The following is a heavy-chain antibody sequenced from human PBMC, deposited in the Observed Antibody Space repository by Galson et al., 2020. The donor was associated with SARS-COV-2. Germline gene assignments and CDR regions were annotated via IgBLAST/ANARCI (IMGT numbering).Heavy chain of an antibody. CDR1: GHTFRKYT. CDR3: ARAVGTAVFYYWYFDL. J-gene: IGHJ2*01. Sequence: GGYLRLSCAASGHTFRKYTMNWVRQAPGKGQEWLSSMSSSGSQIYYTASVRGRFTISRDDDSNSLFLQMNSLRAEDTAVYYCARAVGTAVFYYWYFDLWGRGTLVTVSS. V-gene: IGHV3-21*01. D-gene: IGHD6-19*01. CDR2: MSSSGSQI.